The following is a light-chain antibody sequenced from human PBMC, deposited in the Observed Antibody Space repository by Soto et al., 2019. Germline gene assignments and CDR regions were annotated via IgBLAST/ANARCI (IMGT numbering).Light chain of an antibody. V-gene: IGLV2-14*01. CDR1: SIDVGAYNY. CDR2: EVS. CDR3: SSYSSSINVV. J-gene: IGLJ2*01. Sequence: QSVLTQPASVSGSPGQSITISCTGTSIDVGAYNYVSWYQQHPGKAPKLMIYEVSNRPSGVSNRFSGSKSGNTASLTISGLQAEDEADYYCSSYSSSINVVFGGGTKVTVL.